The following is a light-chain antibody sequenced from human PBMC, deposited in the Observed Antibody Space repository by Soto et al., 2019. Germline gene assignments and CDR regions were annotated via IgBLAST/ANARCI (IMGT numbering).Light chain of an antibody. J-gene: IGLJ3*02. CDR3: QVWDSSSDHPV. CDR2: DDG. Sequence: SYELTQPPSVSVAPGQTATITCGGNNIGIKSVQWYQQKPGQAPVLVVHDDGDRPSGIPERVSGSNSGNTATLTISRVEAGDEAYYYCQVWDSSSDHPVFGGGTKLTVL. V-gene: IGLV3-21*02. CDR1: NIGIKS.